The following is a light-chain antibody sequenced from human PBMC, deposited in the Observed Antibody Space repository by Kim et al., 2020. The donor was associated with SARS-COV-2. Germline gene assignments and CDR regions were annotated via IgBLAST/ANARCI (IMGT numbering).Light chain of an antibody. CDR2: DVS. Sequence: PGQSIPLASPGTTIAFVSYSRVSGYQQHPGKAPKLMIYDVSKRPSGVSNRFSGSKSGNTASLTISGLQAEDEADYYCSSYSTTTVLFGGGTQLTVL. J-gene: IGLJ2*01. CDR1: TIAFVSYSR. CDR3: SSYSTTTVL. V-gene: IGLV2-14*04.